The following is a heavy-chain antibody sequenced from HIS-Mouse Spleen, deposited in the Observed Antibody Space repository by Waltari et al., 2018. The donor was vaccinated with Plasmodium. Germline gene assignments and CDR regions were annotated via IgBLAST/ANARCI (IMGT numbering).Heavy chain of an antibody. CDR1: GGSISSSSYY. Sequence: QLQLQESGPGLVKPSETLSLTCTVSGGSISSSSYYWGGIRRPPGKGLEWIGSIYYSGSTYYNPSLKSRVTISVDTSKNQFSLKLSSVTAADTAVYYCARDRITGTSYFDYWGQGTLVTVSS. J-gene: IGHJ4*02. D-gene: IGHD1-7*01. CDR3: ARDRITGTSYFDY. V-gene: IGHV4-39*07. CDR2: IYYSGST.